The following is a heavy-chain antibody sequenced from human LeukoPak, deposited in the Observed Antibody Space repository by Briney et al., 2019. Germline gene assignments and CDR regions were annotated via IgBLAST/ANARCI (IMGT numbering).Heavy chain of an antibody. CDR1: GFTFDDYA. J-gene: IGHJ4*02. Sequence: GGSLRLSCIASGFTFDDYAMSWFRQAPGKGPEWVGFIRSRAYDGTTEYAAPVKGRFTISRDDSKSIAYLQMNSLKSEDTAVYYRTRDHRDRSGFYYGFADYWGQGTLVTVSS. D-gene: IGHD3-22*01. V-gene: IGHV3-49*03. CDR3: TRDHRDRSGFYYGFADY. CDR2: IRSRAYDGTT.